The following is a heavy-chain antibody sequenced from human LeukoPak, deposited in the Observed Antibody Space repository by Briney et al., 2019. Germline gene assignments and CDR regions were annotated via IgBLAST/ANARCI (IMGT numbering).Heavy chain of an antibody. CDR2: ISSSSTYI. CDR3: AREGGYYYDSSGYDGAFDI. Sequence: GGSLRLSCAASGFTFSSYNMNWVRQAPGKGLEWVSSISSSSTYIYYAESMKGRFTISRDNAKNSLYLQMNSLRAEDTAVYYCAREGGYYYDSSGYDGAFDIWGQGTMVTVSS. J-gene: IGHJ3*02. D-gene: IGHD3-22*01. CDR1: GFTFSSYN. V-gene: IGHV3-21*01.